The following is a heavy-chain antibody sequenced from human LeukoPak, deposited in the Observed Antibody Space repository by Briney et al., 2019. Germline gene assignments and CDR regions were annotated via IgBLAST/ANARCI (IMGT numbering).Heavy chain of an antibody. Sequence: GGSLRLSCAASGFIVSSNYMTWVRQAPGRGPEWVSVLYSDGTTYYADSVKGRFTISRDSFKNMLYLQMNSLRAEDTAVYYCARVREEMTTAYDSSDIWGQGTMVIVS. CDR2: LYSDGTT. CDR1: GFIVSSNY. J-gene: IGHJ3*02. V-gene: IGHV3-53*01. D-gene: IGHD5-24*01. CDR3: ARVREEMTTAYDSSDI.